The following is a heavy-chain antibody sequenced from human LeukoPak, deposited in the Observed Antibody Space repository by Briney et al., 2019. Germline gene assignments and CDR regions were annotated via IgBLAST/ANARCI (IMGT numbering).Heavy chain of an antibody. CDR3: ARESLDYLTKNFNFDY. CDR1: GGSISSYY. J-gene: IGHJ4*02. V-gene: IGHV4-4*07. D-gene: IGHD3-16*01. CDR2: IYTSGST. Sequence: SETLPLTCTVSGGSISSYYWSWIRQPAGKGLEWIGRIYTSGSTNYNPSLKSRVTMSVDTSKIQFSLKLSSVTAADTAVYYCARESLDYLTKNFNFDYWGQGTLVTVSS.